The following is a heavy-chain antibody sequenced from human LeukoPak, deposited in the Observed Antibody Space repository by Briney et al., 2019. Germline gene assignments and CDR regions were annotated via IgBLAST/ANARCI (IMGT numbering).Heavy chain of an antibody. V-gene: IGHV4-34*01. CDR2: INHSGST. CDR1: GGSFSGYY. Sequence: PSETLSLTCAVYGGSFSGYYWSWIRQPPGKGLEWIGEINHSGSTNYNPSLKSRVTISVDTSKNQFSLKLSSVTAADTAVYYCARHIQGYCSSTSCYVPLGSLRREFDYWGQGTLVTVSS. D-gene: IGHD2-2*01. CDR3: ARHIQGYCSSTSCYVPLGSLRREFDY. J-gene: IGHJ4*02.